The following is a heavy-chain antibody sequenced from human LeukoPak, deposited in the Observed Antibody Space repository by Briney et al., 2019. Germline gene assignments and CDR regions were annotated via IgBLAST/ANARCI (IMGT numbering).Heavy chain of an antibody. V-gene: IGHV3-23*01. CDR3: AKVDRRSDMPYYFDY. J-gene: IGHJ4*02. Sequence: GGPLRLSCAASGYTFSSYGMSWVRQAPGKGLEWVSGISASSGSTYYADSVKGRFTISRDNSKNTLFLQMNSLRAEDTAVYYCAKVDRRSDMPYYFDYWGQGTLVTVSS. D-gene: IGHD2-2*01. CDR2: ISASSGST. CDR1: GYTFSSYG.